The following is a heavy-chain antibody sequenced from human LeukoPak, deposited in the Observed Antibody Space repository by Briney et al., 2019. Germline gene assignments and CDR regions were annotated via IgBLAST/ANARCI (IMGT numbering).Heavy chain of an antibody. CDR2: IYTSGST. V-gene: IGHV4-4*07. D-gene: IGHD3-3*01. Sequence: SETLSLTCTVSGGSISSYYWSWIRQPAGKGLEWIGRIYTSGSTNYNPSLKSRVTMSVDTSKNQFPLKLSSVTAADTAVYHCARVPYDFWSGSFYDYWGQGTLVTVSS. J-gene: IGHJ4*02. CDR3: ARVPYDFWSGSFYDY. CDR1: GGSISSYY.